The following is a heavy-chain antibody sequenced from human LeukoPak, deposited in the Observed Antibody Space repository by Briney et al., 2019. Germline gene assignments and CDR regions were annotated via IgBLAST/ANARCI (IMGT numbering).Heavy chain of an antibody. CDR3: ARDLEYYNSGGYYLGY. J-gene: IGHJ4*02. Sequence: GGFLRLSCAASGFTFRSYSMHWVRQAPGKGLEWVSSISTSGSYIFYADSVKGRFTFSRDNAKNSLYLQMNSLRAEDTAVYYCARDLEYYNSGGYYLGYWGQGTLVTVSS. D-gene: IGHD3-22*01. CDR1: GFTFRSYS. CDR2: ISTSGSYI. V-gene: IGHV3-21*01.